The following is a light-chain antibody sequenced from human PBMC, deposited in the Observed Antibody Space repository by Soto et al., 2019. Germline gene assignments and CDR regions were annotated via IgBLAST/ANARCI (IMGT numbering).Light chain of an antibody. J-gene: IGKJ1*01. CDR2: GAS. CDR1: QSVSNN. Sequence: EIVMTQSPATLSVSPGESATLSCRASQSVSNNLTWYQQKPGQPPRLLIYGASTRATGVPGRFSGSGSGTEFTLTISGLQSEDFAVYYCQQYNDWWTSGQGTKVAIK. CDR3: QQYNDWWT. V-gene: IGKV3-15*01.